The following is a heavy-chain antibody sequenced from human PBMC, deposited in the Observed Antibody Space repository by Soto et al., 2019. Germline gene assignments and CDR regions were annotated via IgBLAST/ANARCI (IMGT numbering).Heavy chain of an antibody. Sequence: QVTLKESGPVLVKPTETLTLTCTVSGFSLSNPEMGVSWIRQPPGKPLEWLAHFFSDAERSYSASMQSRLTMSTDTSGSQVVLTMTNMDPVDIATYFCARMDGDYNYYAMDVWGQGTTVTVSS. D-gene: IGHD4-17*01. V-gene: IGHV2-26*01. CDR1: GFSLSNPEMG. CDR2: FFSDAER. J-gene: IGHJ6*02. CDR3: ARMDGDYNYYAMDV.